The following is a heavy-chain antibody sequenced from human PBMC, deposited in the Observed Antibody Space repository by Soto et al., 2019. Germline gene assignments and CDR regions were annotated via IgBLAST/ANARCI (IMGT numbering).Heavy chain of an antibody. Sequence: EVQLVESGGGLVQPGGSLRLSCAASGFTFPTYWMSWVRQTPEKGMEWVANINRDGRGKYYLDSVKDRFTISRDNAKNSLYLQMNSLRVEDTGLYHCARDFGVQELYYWCQRNLVTVSS. CDR2: INRDGRGK. CDR1: GFTFPTYW. V-gene: IGHV3-7*01. J-gene: IGHJ4*02. D-gene: IGHD1-7*01. CDR3: ARDFGVQELYY.